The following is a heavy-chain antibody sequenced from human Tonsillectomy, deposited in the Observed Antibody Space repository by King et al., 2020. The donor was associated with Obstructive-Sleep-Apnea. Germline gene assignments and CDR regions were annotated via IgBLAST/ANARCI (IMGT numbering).Heavy chain of an antibody. CDR3: ARGGGTHGYQPQRYYGMDV. V-gene: IGHV1-2*04. D-gene: IGHD5-24*01. Sequence: VQLVESGAEVKKPGASVRVSCTASGYTFSDNCMHWVRQAPGQGLEWMGWINPNTGVTNYAQKFQGWVTMTRDTSINTAYMDFSRLRSDDTAVYYCARGGGTHGYQPQRYYGMDVWGQGTTVTVSS. J-gene: IGHJ6*02. CDR1: GYTFSDNC. CDR2: INPNTGVT.